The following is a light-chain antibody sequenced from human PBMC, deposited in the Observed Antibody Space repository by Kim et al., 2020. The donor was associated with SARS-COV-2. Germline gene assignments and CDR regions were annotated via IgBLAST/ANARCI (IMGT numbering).Light chain of an antibody. CDR1: SSAVGSHNL. Sequence: QSLTPSRTGTSSAVGSHNLVTWYQQHPGKAPKLMIYEGSKRPSGVSNRFSGSKSGNTASLTISGLQAEDEADYYCCSYAGSSTYVFGTGTKVTVL. J-gene: IGLJ1*01. CDR3: CSYAGSSTYV. CDR2: EGS. V-gene: IGLV2-23*01.